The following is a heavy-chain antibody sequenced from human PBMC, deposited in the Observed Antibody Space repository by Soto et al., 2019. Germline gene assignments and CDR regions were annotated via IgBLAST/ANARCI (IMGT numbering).Heavy chain of an antibody. CDR3: ARLQAAAGDNDLTFDY. CDR1: GYSFTSYW. Sequence: EVQLVQSGAEVKKPGESLRISCKGSGYSFTSYWISWVRQMPGKGLEWVGRIDPSDSYTNYSQSFQGHVTITANKYISTTYLQWSSMKASDTAMYYCARLQAAAGDNDLTFDYWGQGTLVTVSS. CDR2: IDPSDSYT. J-gene: IGHJ4*02. V-gene: IGHV5-10-1*01. D-gene: IGHD6-13*01.